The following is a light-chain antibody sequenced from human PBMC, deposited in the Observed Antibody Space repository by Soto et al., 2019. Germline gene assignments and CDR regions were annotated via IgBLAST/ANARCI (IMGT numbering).Light chain of an antibody. J-gene: IGKJ1*01. CDR1: QSVSNNY. V-gene: IGKV3-20*01. Sequence: VFTQSPVTLSLSPVERATLSCRASQSVSNNYLAWYQQKPGQAPRLLIYGASNRATGIPDRFSGSGSGTDFTLTISRLEPEDFAVYYCQQYGSSGTFGQGTKVDI. CDR2: GAS. CDR3: QQYGSSGT.